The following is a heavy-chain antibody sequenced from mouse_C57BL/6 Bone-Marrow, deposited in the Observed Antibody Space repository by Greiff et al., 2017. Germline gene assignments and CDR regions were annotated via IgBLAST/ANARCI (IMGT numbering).Heavy chain of an antibody. V-gene: IGHV1-55*01. CDR2: IYPTSGRT. CDR1: GYTFTSYW. Sequence: QVHVKQPGAELVKPGASVKMSCKASGYTFTSYWITWVKQRPGQGLEWIGDIYPTSGRTNYNEKFKGKSTLTVDKSSSTAYMQLSSLTSEDSAVYYCAREGYYFWYFDVWGTGTTVTVSS. CDR3: AREGYYFWYFDV. D-gene: IGHD2-3*01. J-gene: IGHJ1*03.